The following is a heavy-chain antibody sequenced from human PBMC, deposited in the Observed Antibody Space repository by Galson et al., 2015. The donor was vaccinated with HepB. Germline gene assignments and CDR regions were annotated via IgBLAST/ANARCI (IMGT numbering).Heavy chain of an antibody. CDR3: ATDLGRGYCSGGSCRPWGY. CDR1: GYTLTELP. Sequence: SVKVSCKVSGYTLTELPMHWVRQAPGKGLEWMGGFDPEDGETIYAQKFQGRVTMTEDTSTDTAYMELSSLRSEDTTVYYCATDLGRGYCSGGSCRPWGYWGQGTLVTVSS. CDR2: FDPEDGET. J-gene: IGHJ4*01. V-gene: IGHV1-24*01. D-gene: IGHD2-15*01.